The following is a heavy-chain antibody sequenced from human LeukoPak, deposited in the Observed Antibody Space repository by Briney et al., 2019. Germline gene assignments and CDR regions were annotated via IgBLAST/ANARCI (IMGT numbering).Heavy chain of an antibody. D-gene: IGHD3-22*01. CDR3: ARSGYYDSSGYYRKSAFDI. J-gene: IGHJ3*02. CDR2: IYYSGST. Sequence: SQTLSLTCTVSGGSISSGGYYWRWIRQHPGKGLEWIGYIYYSGSTYYNPSLKSRVTISVDTSKNQFSLKLSSVTAADTAVYYCARSGYYDSSGYYRKSAFDIWGQGTMVTVSS. V-gene: IGHV4-31*03. CDR1: GGSISSGGYY.